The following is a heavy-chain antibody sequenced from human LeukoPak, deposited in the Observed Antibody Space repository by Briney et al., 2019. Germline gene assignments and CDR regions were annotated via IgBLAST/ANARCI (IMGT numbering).Heavy chain of an antibody. J-gene: IGHJ4*02. CDR2: ISSSGSTI. CDR1: GFTFSSYE. D-gene: IGHD6-19*01. Sequence: GSLRLSCAASGFTFSSYEMNWVRQAPGKGLEWVSYISSSGSTIYYADSVKGRFTISRDNAKNSLYLQMNSLRAEDTAVYYCAREASSGWYAGTDYWGQGTLVTVSS. V-gene: IGHV3-48*03. CDR3: AREASSGWYAGTDY.